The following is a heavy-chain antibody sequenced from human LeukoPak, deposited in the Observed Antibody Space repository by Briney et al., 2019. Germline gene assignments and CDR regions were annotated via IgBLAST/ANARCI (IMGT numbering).Heavy chain of an antibody. Sequence: PGGSLRLSCAASGFTFSSYWMNWARQAPGKGLEWVASINHNGNVNYYVDSVKGRFTISRDNAKNSLYLQMSNLRAEDTAVYYCAVNYDSSGYYHDYWGQGTLVTVSS. CDR3: AVNYDSSGYYHDY. CDR2: INHNGNVN. D-gene: IGHD3-22*01. J-gene: IGHJ4*02. V-gene: IGHV3-7*03. CDR1: GFTFSSYW.